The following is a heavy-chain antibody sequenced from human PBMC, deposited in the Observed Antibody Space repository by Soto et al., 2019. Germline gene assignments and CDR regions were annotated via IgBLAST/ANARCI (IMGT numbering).Heavy chain of an antibody. CDR2: MNPNSGNT. D-gene: IGHD5-12*01. J-gene: IGHJ4*02. V-gene: IGHV1-8*01. CDR3: ARVSGYDELFDY. CDR1: GYTFTSYD. Sequence: ASVKVSCKASGYTFTSYDINWVRQATGQGLEWMGWMNPNSGNTGYAQKFQGRVTMTRNTSISTAYMELSSLRSEDTAVYYCARVSGYDELFDYWGQGTLVTVSS.